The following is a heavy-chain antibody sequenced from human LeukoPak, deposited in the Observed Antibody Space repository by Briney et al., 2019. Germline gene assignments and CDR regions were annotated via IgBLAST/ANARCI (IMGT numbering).Heavy chain of an antibody. CDR2: ISSSSSYI. Sequence: GGSLRLSCAASGFTFTNNFMSWVRQVPGKGLEWASFISSSSSYIYYADSVKGRFTISRDNAKNSLFLQMNSLRAEDTAVYYCAKVPLIAAPKHFDYWSQGTLVTVSS. V-gene: IGHV3-21*04. J-gene: IGHJ4*02. D-gene: IGHD6-13*01. CDR1: GFTFTNNF. CDR3: AKVPLIAAPKHFDY.